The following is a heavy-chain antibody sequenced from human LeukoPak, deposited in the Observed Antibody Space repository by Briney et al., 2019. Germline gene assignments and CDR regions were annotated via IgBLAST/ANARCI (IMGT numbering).Heavy chain of an antibody. J-gene: IGHJ4*02. Sequence: GGSLRVSCAASGFTFSSYGMHWVRQAPGKGLEWVTAISSDGRNKYYADSVKGRFTVSRDNSKNTLYLQMNSLRAEDTAVYHCAKDVAVAGTGYSVLGHWGQGTLVTVSS. CDR1: GFTFSSYG. CDR2: ISSDGRNK. D-gene: IGHD6-19*01. CDR3: AKDVAVAGTGYSVLGH. V-gene: IGHV3-30*18.